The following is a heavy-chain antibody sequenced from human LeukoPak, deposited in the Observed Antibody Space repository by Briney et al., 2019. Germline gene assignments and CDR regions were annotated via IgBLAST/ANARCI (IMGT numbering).Heavy chain of an antibody. CDR1: GFTFNDYY. Sequence: GGSLRLSCAASGFTFNDYYMSWIRQAPGKGLEWLSYINIGTNTYYADSVKGRFTISRDNAKNSLYLQMNSLRAEDTAVYYCARASDNSGWYGGEYFDYWGQGTLVTVSS. V-gene: IGHV3-69-1*02. CDR2: INIGTNT. CDR3: ARASDNSGWYGGEYFDY. D-gene: IGHD6-19*01. J-gene: IGHJ4*02.